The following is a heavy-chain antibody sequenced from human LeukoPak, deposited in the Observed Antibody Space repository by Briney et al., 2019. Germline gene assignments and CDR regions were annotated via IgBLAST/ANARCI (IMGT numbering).Heavy chain of an antibody. CDR3: ARDPRGIVVVVAATRDLGWFDP. V-gene: IGHV1-69*13. CDR2: IIPIFGTA. Sequence: ASVKVSCKASGGTFSSYAISWVRQAPGQVLEWMGGIIPIFGTANYAQRFQGRVTITADESTSTAYMELSSLRSEDTAVYYCARDPRGIVVVVAATRDLGWFDPWGQGTLVTVSS. J-gene: IGHJ5*02. CDR1: GGTFSSYA. D-gene: IGHD2-15*01.